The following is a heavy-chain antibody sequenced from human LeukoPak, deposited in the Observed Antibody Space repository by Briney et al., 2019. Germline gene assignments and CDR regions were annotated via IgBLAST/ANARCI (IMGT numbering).Heavy chain of an antibody. CDR1: GFTFSSYA. D-gene: IGHD1-26*01. CDR3: AKAWGGYYVVIGYFDY. CDR2: ISGSGGST. J-gene: IGHJ4*02. V-gene: IGHV3-23*01. Sequence: GGSLRLSCAASGFTFSSYAMSWVRQAPGKGLEWVSAISGSGGSTYYADSVKGRFTISRDNSKNTLYLQMNSLRAEDTAVYYCAKAWGGYYVVIGYFDYWGQGTLVTVSS.